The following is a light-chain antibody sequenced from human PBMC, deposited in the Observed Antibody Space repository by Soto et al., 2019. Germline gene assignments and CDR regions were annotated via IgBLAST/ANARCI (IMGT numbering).Light chain of an antibody. Sequence: VLTQSPVTLSLYPGERATLSCRASQSVSGYLAWYQQKPGQSPWLLIYGASARATDIPARFSGSGSGTEFTLTVSSLQPEDFATYYCQQLFMYPPTFGPGTKVDIK. V-gene: IGKV3-15*01. CDR2: GAS. CDR3: QQLFMYPPT. CDR1: QSVSGY. J-gene: IGKJ3*01.